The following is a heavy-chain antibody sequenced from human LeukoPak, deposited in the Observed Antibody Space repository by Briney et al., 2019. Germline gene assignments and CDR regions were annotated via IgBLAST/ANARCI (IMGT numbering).Heavy chain of an antibody. CDR2: MHPNSGVT. CDR1: GYTFTGYW. V-gene: IGHV1-2*02. CDR3: ARDPGYLQSDY. J-gene: IGHJ4*02. Sequence: GASVKVSYKASGYTFTGYWIHWVRQAPGQGLEWMGCMHPNSGVTGYAQRFQGRATMTRDMSISTAYMDLSSLRSDDTAVYYCARDPGYLQSDYWGQGTLVTVPS. D-gene: IGHD4-11*01.